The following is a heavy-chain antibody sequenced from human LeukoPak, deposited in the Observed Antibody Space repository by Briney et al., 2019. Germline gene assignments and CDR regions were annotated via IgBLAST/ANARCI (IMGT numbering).Heavy chain of an antibody. CDR1: GGSISSYY. Sequence: SETLSLICTVSGGSISSYYWSWIRQPPGKGLEWIGYIYYSGSTNYNPSLKSRVTISVDTSKNQFSLKLSSVTAADTAVYYCARARLTRFDYWGQGTLVTVSS. J-gene: IGHJ4*02. V-gene: IGHV4-59*01. CDR2: IYYSGST. CDR3: ARARLTRFDY.